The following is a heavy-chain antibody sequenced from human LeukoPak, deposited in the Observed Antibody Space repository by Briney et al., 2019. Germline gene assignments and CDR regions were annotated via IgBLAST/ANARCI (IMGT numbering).Heavy chain of an antibody. CDR3: ARHSESLFYMDV. V-gene: IGHV4-39*01. CDR2: IYYSGST. CDR1: GFTFSDYY. D-gene: IGHD1-14*01. J-gene: IGHJ6*03. Sequence: PGGSLRLSCAASGFTFSDYYWGWIRQPPGKGLEWIGSIYYSGSTYYNPSLKSRVTISVDTSKNQFSLKLSSVTAADTAVYYCARHSESLFYMDVWGKGTTVTISS.